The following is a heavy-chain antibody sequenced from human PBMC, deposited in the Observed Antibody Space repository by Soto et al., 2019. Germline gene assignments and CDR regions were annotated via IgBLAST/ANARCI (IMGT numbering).Heavy chain of an antibody. CDR3: AKGPYYDFWSGYYIDY. CDR2: ISGSGGST. V-gene: IGHV3-23*01. J-gene: IGHJ4*02. D-gene: IGHD3-3*01. Sequence: GGSLRLSCAASGFTFSSYAMSWVRQAPGKGLEWVSAISGSGGSTYYADSVKGRFTISRDNSKNTLYLQMNSLRAEDTAVYYCAKGPYYDFWSGYYIDYWGQGTLVTVSS. CDR1: GFTFSSYA.